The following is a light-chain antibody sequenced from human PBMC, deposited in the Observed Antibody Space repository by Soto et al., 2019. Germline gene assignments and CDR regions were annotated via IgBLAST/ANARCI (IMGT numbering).Light chain of an antibody. Sequence: QSVLTQPASVSGSPGQSITISCTGTSNDVGRYNIVSWYQQHPGKAPKLMIYEGSKRPSGVSNRFSGSKSGNTASLTISGLQAEDEADYYCCSYAGSSTYVFGTGTKVTVL. CDR1: SNDVGRYNI. CDR3: CSYAGSSTYV. J-gene: IGLJ1*01. V-gene: IGLV2-23*01. CDR2: EGS.